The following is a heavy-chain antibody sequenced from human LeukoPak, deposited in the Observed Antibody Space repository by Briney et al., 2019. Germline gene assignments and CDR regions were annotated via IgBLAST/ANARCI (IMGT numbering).Heavy chain of an antibody. D-gene: IGHD3-22*01. J-gene: IGHJ4*02. CDR3: ARTDYYDSSDLFDY. CDR1: GFTFSSYG. V-gene: IGHV3-33*01. Sequence: GGSLRLSCAASGFTFSSYGMHWVRQAPGKGLEWVAVIWYDGSNKYYADSVKGRFTISRDNSKNTLYLQMNSLRAEDTAVYYCARTDYYDSSDLFDYWGQGTLVTVSS. CDR2: IWYDGSNK.